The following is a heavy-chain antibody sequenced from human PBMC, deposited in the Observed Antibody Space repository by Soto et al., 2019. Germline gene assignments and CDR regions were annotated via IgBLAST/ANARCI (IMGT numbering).Heavy chain of an antibody. CDR1: GGSISSGGYY. Sequence: SETLSLTCTVSGGSISSGGYYWSWIRQHPGKGLEWIGYIYYSGSTYYNPSLKSRVTISVDTSKNQFSLKLSSVTAADTAVYYCARAYSSGSSSVFDYWGQGTLVTVSS. V-gene: IGHV4-31*03. J-gene: IGHJ4*02. CDR3: ARAYSSGSSSVFDY. CDR2: IYYSGST. D-gene: IGHD3-10*01.